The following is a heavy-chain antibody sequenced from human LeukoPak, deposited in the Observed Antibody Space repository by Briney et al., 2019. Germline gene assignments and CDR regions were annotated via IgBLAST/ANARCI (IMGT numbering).Heavy chain of an antibody. V-gene: IGHV3-11*01. Sequence: GGSLRLSCAASGFTFSDYYMSWLRQAPGKGLEWVSYISSSGSTIYYADSVKGRFTISRDNAKNSLYLQMNSLSAEDTAVYYCAREGKWIVVPSTYCYYYGIDVWGQGTTVTVSS. CDR2: ISSSGSTI. CDR3: AREGKWIVVPSTYCYYYGIDV. D-gene: IGHD3-22*01. J-gene: IGHJ6*02. CDR1: GFTFSDYY.